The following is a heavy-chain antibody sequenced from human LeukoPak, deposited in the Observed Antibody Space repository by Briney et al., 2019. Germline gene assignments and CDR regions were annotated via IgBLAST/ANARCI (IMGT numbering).Heavy chain of an antibody. CDR3: ARLNYYYYGMDV. CDR2: IGTAGDT. CDR1: GFTFSSYD. Sequence: PGGSLRLSCAASGFTFSSYDMHWVRHATGKGLEWVSAIGTAGDTYYPGSVKGRFTISRENAKNSLYLQMNSLRAGDTAVYYCARLNYYYYGMDVWGQGTTVTVSS. V-gene: IGHV3-13*01. J-gene: IGHJ6*02.